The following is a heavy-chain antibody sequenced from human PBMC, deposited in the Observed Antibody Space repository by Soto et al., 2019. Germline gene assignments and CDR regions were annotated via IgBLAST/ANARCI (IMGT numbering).Heavy chain of an antibody. CDR1: GFSLSSTRVA. V-gene: IGHV2-5*02. CDR3: AHSVVASLGYNFDY. Sequence: QITLKATGPTLVKLTQTLTLICNFSGFSLSSTRVAVGWIRQRPGKALEWLPLLYRDDDKRYTPFLNSRLTITQDASKNQVVLTMTNMDPVDTATYFCAHSVVASLGYNFDYWCQGTLGTVSS. D-gene: IGHD5-12*01. CDR2: LYRDDDK. J-gene: IGHJ4*02.